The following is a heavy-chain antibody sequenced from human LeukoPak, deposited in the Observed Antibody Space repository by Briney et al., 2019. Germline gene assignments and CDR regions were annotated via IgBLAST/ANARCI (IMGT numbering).Heavy chain of an antibody. CDR1: GFTFSSYE. CDR3: ARGYSGYDLGEDY. V-gene: IGHV3-48*03. D-gene: IGHD5-12*01. CDR2: ISGSGSTI. J-gene: IGHJ4*02. Sequence: GGSLRLSCAASGFTFSSYEMNWVRQAPGKGLEWVSYISGSGSTIYYADSVKGRFTISRDNAKNTLYLQMNSLRAEDTAVYFCARGYSGYDLGEDYWGQGALVTVSS.